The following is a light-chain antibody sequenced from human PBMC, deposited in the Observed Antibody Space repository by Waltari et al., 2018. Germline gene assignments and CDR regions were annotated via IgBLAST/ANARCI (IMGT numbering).Light chain of an antibody. J-gene: IGKJ3*01. CDR2: DAS. V-gene: IGKV3-11*01. CDR3: QQRSNWPPRFT. Sequence: EIVLTQSPANLSLSPGERATLSCRASQSVSSYLAWYQQKPGQAPRLLIYDASNRATGIPARFSGSGSGTDFTLTISSLEPEDFAVYYCQQRSNWPPRFTFGPGTKVDIK. CDR1: QSVSSY.